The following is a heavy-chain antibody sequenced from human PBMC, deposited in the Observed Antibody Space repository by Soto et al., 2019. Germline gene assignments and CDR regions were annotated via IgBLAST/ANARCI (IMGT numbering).Heavy chain of an antibody. CDR3: ARLLTEGETFREDAFAM. CDR1: GYTFTSHG. D-gene: IGHD3-9*01. V-gene: IGHV1-18*01. CDR2: ISTFNGKT. Sequence: QDQLVQSGAEVRKPGASVKVSCRSSGYTFTSHGFAWVRQAPGQGLEWMGWISTFNGKTDYAQKFQGRVTMTADTRTSTGYMELSSLRSDDTAVYYCARLLTEGETFREDAFAMWGPGTKVTVSS. J-gene: IGHJ3*02.